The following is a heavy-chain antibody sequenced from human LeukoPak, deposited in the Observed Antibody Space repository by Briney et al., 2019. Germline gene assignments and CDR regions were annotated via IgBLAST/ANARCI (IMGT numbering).Heavy chain of an antibody. CDR3: ATYISSSGFINY. CDR2: IFYSGTT. D-gene: IGHD3-9*01. V-gene: IGHV4-39*01. J-gene: IGHJ4*02. CDR1: GGSISGTSYH. Sequence: PSETLSLTCAVSGGSISGTSYHWGWIRQPPGKGLEWIGYIFYSGTTYYNPSLKSRVTISVDTSKNQFSLRLNSVTAADTAVYYCATYISSSGFINYWGQGTLVTVSS.